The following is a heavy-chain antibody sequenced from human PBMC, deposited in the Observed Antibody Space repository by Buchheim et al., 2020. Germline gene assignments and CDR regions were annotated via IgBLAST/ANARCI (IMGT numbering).Heavy chain of an antibody. Sequence: EVQLVESGGGLVQPGGSLRLSCAVSGVTFSNYWLTWVRQAPGKGLEWVATIQKDGSEKYYVDSVKGRFTISRDDAQNSLYLQMNSLRAEDTAVYYCVAAAIDYWGQGTL. D-gene: IGHD6-13*01. CDR3: VAAAIDY. J-gene: IGHJ4*02. CDR1: GVTFSNYW. CDR2: IQKDGSEK. V-gene: IGHV3-7*01.